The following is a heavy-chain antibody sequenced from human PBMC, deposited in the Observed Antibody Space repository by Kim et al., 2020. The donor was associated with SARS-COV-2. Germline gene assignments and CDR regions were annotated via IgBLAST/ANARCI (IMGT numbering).Heavy chain of an antibody. Sequence: TNYAQKFQGRVTMTRDTSISTAYMELSRLRSDDTAVYYCARGSRPGVGDYWGQGTLVTVSS. V-gene: IGHV1-2*02. J-gene: IGHJ4*02. CDR2: T. CDR3: ARGSRPGVGDY. D-gene: IGHD2-15*01.